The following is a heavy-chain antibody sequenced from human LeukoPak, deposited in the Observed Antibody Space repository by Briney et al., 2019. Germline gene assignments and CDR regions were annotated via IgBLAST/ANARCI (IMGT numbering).Heavy chain of an antibody. CDR1: GFTFDDYA. Sequence: PGRSLRLSCAASGFTFDDYAMHWVRQAPGKGLEWVSSILWNSGIIGYADSVKGRFTIARDNAKNSLYLQMNSLRAEDTALYYCAREKPFYDSSGYYYPIAFDYWGQGTLVTVSS. CDR3: AREKPFYDSSGYYYPIAFDY. D-gene: IGHD3-22*01. V-gene: IGHV3-9*01. CDR2: ILWNSGII. J-gene: IGHJ4*02.